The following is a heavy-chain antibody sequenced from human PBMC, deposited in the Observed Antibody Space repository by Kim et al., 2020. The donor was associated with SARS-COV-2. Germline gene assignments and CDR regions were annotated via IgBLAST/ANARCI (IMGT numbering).Heavy chain of an antibody. CDR1: GYTLRQLS. CDR2: FDPEDGEA. D-gene: IGHD3-3*01. Sequence: ASVKVSCKVSGYTLRQLSMHWVRQAPGKGLEWMGGFDPEDGEAIYAQKFQGRVTMAEDTSTDTAYMELTSLTSEDMAVYYCATYTGSSGYDVYSYYMDVW. CDR3: ATYTGSSGYDVYSYYMDV. J-gene: IGHJ6*03. V-gene: IGHV1-24*01.